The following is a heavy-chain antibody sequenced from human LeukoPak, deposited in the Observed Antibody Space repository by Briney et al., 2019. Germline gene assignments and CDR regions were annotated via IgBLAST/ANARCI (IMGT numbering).Heavy chain of an antibody. D-gene: IGHD2-15*01. Sequence: GGSLRLSCAASGFTFNNYAMSWVRQAPGKGLEWVSSISGSGGNTYYADSVKGRFTISRDNSKNTLYLQMNSLRAADTAVYYYDKYCRLTMPGTVDYFDYWGQGTLVTVSS. V-gene: IGHV3-23*01. CDR1: GFTFNNYA. CDR3: DKYCRLTMPGTVDYFDY. J-gene: IGHJ4*02. CDR2: ISGSGGNT.